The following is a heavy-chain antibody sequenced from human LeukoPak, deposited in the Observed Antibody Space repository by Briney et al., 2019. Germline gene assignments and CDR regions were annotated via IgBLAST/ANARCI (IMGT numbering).Heavy chain of an antibody. D-gene: IGHD3-16*01. J-gene: IGHJ5*02. Sequence: GGSLRLSCAASGFTFSGYGMSWVRQAPGKGLEWVAHISHFPDDPWYANPVKGRFIISRDNSKGTVYLQMNSLRPEDSALYYCAKDNYGGIYASWGQGTMVTVSA. V-gene: IGHV3-23*01. CDR2: ISHFPDDP. CDR3: AKDNYGGIYAS. CDR1: GFTFSGYG.